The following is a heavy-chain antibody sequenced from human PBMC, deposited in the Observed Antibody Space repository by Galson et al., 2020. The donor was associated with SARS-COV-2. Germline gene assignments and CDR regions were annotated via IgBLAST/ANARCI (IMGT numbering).Heavy chain of an antibody. CDR3: ARLRYYYDSSGSYLHQPFDI. J-gene: IGHJ3*02. CDR1: GGSFSGYY. V-gene: IGHV4-34*01. CDR2: INRSGST. D-gene: IGHD3-22*01. Sequence: SETLSFTCAVYGGSFSGYYWSWIRQPPGKGLELIGEINRSGSTNYNPSLKSRVTMSIDTSNNQFALNLSSVTAADTAVYYCARLRYYYDSSGSYLHQPFDIWGQGTMVTVSS.